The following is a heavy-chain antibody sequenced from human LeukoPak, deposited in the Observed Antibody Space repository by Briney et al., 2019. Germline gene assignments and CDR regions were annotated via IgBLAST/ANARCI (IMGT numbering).Heavy chain of an antibody. CDR1: GFTFSDYA. J-gene: IGHJ4*02. Sequence: GGSLRLSCAASGFTFSDYAMSWVRQAPGQGLEWVSTMSARDGRTYYADSVKGRFTVSRDNAKNTLYLQVNNLRAEDTAVYYCARGPNSNWSGLDFWGQGTLLTVSS. D-gene: IGHD6-6*01. CDR3: ARGPNSNWSGLDF. CDR2: MSARDGRT. V-gene: IGHV3-23*01.